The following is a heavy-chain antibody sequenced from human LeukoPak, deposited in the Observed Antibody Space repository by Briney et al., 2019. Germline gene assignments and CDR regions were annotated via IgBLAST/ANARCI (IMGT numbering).Heavy chain of an antibody. CDR2: IYHSGST. Sequence: SETLSLTCTVSGGSISSGGYYWSWIRQPPGKGLEWIGYIYHSGSTYYNPSLKSRVTISVDMSKNQFSLKLSSVTAADTAVYYCARGGGRTYGTPSDYWGQGTLVTVST. CDR3: ARGGGRTYGTPSDY. CDR1: GGSISSGGYY. J-gene: IGHJ4*02. V-gene: IGHV4-30-2*05. D-gene: IGHD3-10*01.